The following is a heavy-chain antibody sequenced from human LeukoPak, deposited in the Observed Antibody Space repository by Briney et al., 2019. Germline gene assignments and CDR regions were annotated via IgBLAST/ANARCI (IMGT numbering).Heavy chain of an antibody. CDR2: IKQDGSEK. CDR1: GFTFSSYA. J-gene: IGHJ4*02. V-gene: IGHV3-7*02. Sequence: AGGSLRLSCAASGFTFSSYAMSWVRQAPGKGLEWVANIKQDGSEKYYVDSVKGRFTISRDNAKNSLYLQMNSLRAEDTAVYYCSYGGWDYWDQGTLVTVSS. D-gene: IGHD6-19*01. CDR3: SYGGWDY.